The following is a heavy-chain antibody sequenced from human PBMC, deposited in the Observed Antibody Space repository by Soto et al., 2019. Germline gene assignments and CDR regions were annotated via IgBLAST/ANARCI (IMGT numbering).Heavy chain of an antibody. CDR1: GFTFSSYA. D-gene: IGHD3-22*01. CDR3: ARDDIVVVITASYYYGMDV. J-gene: IGHJ6*02. CDR2: ISYDGSNK. Sequence: GGSLRLSCAASGFTFSSYAMHWVRQAPGKGLEWVAVISYDGSNKYYADSVKGRFTISRDNSKNTRYLQMNSLRAEDTAVYYCARDDIVVVITASYYYGMDVWGQGTTVTVSS. V-gene: IGHV3-30-3*01.